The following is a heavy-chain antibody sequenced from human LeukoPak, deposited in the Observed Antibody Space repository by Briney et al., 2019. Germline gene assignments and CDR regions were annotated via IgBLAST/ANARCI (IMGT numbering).Heavy chain of an antibody. V-gene: IGHV3-15*04. J-gene: IGHJ1*01. CDR1: GLTVTNAW. CDR3: AKDLDDSSGYYPPDAEYFQH. Sequence: GGSLRLSCAASGLTVTNAWMNWVRQAPGKGLEWVGRIASKTDGGTTDYAAPVKGRFTISRDDSKNTLFLQMNSLRAEDTAVYYCAKDLDDSSGYYPPDAEYFQHWGQGTLVTVSS. CDR2: IASKTDGGTT. D-gene: IGHD3-22*01.